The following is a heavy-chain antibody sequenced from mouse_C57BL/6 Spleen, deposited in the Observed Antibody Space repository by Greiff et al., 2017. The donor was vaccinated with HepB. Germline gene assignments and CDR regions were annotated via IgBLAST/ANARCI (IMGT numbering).Heavy chain of an antibody. CDR1: GYTFTSYW. CDR2: IYPGSGST. V-gene: IGHV1-55*01. D-gene: IGHD2-4*01. J-gene: IGHJ4*01. Sequence: QVQLQQPGAELVKPGASVKMSCKASGYTFTSYWITWVKQRPGQGLEWIGDIYPGSGSTNYNEKFKSKATLTVDTSSSTAYMQLSSLTSEDSAVYYCARPSTYYDYDEDAMDYWGQGTSVTVSS. CDR3: ARPSTYYDYDEDAMDY.